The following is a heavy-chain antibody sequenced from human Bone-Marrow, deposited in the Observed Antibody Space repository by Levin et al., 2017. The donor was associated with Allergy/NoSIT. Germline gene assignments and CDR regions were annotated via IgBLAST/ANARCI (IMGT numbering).Heavy chain of an antibody. Sequence: GESPKISCAASGFTFSDYYMSWMRQAPGKGLEWVSHISSSGSTIYYADSVKGRFTISRDNAKNSLYLQMNSLRAEDTAVYYCAAQNGQWLAHFDYWGQGTRVTVSS. CDR1: GFTFSDYY. D-gene: IGHD6-19*01. V-gene: IGHV3-11*01. J-gene: IGHJ4*02. CDR3: AAQNGQWLAHFDY. CDR2: ISSSGSTI.